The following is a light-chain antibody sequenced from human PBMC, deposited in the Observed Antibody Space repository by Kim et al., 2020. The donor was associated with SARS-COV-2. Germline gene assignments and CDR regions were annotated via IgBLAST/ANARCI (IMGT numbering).Light chain of an antibody. J-gene: IGLJ1*01. V-gene: IGLV3-1*01. CDR3: QAWDSSTSYV. Sequence: STGQTPSITGSGDKLGDKYACWYQQKPGQSPVLVIYQDSKRPSGIPERFSGSNSGNTATLTISGTQAMDEADYYCQAWDSSTSYVFGTGTKVTVL. CDR2: QDS. CDR1: KLGDKY.